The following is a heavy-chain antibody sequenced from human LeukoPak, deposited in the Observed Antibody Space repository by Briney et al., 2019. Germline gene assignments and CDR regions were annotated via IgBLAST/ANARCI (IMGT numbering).Heavy chain of an antibody. CDR1: GFTFSSFS. D-gene: IGHD5-24*01. CDR2: ISSSDNYI. V-gene: IGHV3-21*01. CDR3: ARDQFSKDYYDYIDV. J-gene: IGHJ6*03. Sequence: GGSLRLSCAASGFTFSSFSMNWVRQAPGKGLEWVSSISSSDNYIYHADSVKGRFTISRDNAKNSLYLQMNSLRAEDAAVYYCARDQFSKDYYDYIDVWGKGTTVTVSS.